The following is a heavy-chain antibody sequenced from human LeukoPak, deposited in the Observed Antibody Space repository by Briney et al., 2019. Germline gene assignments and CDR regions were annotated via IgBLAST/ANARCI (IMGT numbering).Heavy chain of an antibody. Sequence: PSETLSLTCTVSGGSISSYYWSWIRQPAGKGLEWIGRIYTSGSTNYNPSLKSRVTMSVDTSKNQFSLKLSSVAAADTAVYYCAREGHDFWSGYYINRRVDCWGQGTLVTVSS. J-gene: IGHJ4*02. CDR3: AREGHDFWSGYYINRRVDC. CDR1: GGSISSYY. V-gene: IGHV4-4*07. CDR2: IYTSGST. D-gene: IGHD3-3*01.